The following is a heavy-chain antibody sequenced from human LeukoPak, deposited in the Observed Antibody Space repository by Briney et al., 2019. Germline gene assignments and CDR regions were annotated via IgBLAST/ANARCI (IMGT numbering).Heavy chain of an antibody. CDR3: ASPASRSGYRYYFDY. V-gene: IGHV3-23*01. D-gene: IGHD3-22*01. CDR1: GFTFSSYA. Sequence: PGGSLRLSCAASGFTFSSYAMSWVRQAPGKGLEWVSAISGSGGSTYYADSVKGRSTISRDNSKNTLYLQMNSLRAEDTAVYYCASPASRSGYRYYFDYWGQGTLVTVSS. CDR2: ISGSGGST. J-gene: IGHJ4*02.